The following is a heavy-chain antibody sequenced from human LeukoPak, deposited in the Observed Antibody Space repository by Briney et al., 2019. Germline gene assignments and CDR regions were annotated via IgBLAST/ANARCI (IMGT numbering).Heavy chain of an antibody. J-gene: IGHJ4*02. V-gene: IGHV1-2*02. Sequence: GASVKVSCKASGYTFTGYYMHWVRQAPGQGLEWMGWINPNSGGTNYAQKFQGRVTMTRGTSISTAYMELSRLRSEDTAVYYCARRSRGSGSYPLDYWGQGTLVTVSS. CDR1: GYTFTGYY. D-gene: IGHD3-10*01. CDR3: ARRSRGSGSYPLDY. CDR2: INPNSGGT.